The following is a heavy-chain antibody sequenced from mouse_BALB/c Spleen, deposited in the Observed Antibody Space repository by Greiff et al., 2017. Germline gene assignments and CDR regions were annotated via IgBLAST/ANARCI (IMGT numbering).Heavy chain of an antibody. CDR3: ARGRSSYWYFDV. J-gene: IGHJ1*01. Sequence: EVKVVESGGGLVKPGGSLKLSCAASGFTFSSYAMSWVRQTPEKRLEWVASISSGGSTYYPDSVKGRFTISRDNARNILYLQMSSLRSEDTAMYYCARGRSSYWYFDVWGAGTTVTVSS. CDR1: GFTFSSYA. V-gene: IGHV5-6-5*01. D-gene: IGHD1-1*01. CDR2: ISSGGST.